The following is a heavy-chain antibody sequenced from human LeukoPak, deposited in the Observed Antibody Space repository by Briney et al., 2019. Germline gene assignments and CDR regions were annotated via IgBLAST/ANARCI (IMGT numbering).Heavy chain of an antibody. CDR3: ARAGLSMVRGIITLNDHYAMDV. V-gene: IGHV1-2*02. D-gene: IGHD3-10*01. CDR1: GYTFTDYF. CDR2: INPDSGGT. J-gene: IGHJ6*02. Sequence: ASVKVSCTASGYTFTDYFLHWVRQAPGQGLEWMGWINPDSGGTSYAQKFQGRVTMTRDTSISTAYMELSRLRPDDTAVYFCARAGLSMVRGIITLNDHYAMDVWGQGTTVTVSS.